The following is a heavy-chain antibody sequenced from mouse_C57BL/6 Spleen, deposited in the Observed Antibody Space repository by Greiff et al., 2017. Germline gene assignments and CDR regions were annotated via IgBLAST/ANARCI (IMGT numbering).Heavy chain of an antibody. J-gene: IGHJ2*01. CDR2: INPNNGGT. D-gene: IGHD1-1*01. CDR3: AREVLRGGYYFDY. V-gene: IGHV1-26*01. Sequence: VQLQQSGPELVKPGASVKISCKASGYTFTDYYMNWVKQSHGKSLEWIGDINPNNGGTSYNQKFKGKATLTVDKSSSTAYMELRSLTSEDSAVYYCAREVLRGGYYFDYWGQGTTLTVSS. CDR1: GYTFTDYY.